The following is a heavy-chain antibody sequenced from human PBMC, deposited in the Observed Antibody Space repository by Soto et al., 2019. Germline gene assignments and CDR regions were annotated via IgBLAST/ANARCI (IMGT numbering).Heavy chain of an antibody. D-gene: IGHD3-3*01. CDR1: GFSLTTSGVG. CDR3: AHRVLRTVFGLVTTTAIYFDF. V-gene: IGHV2-5*02. J-gene: IGHJ4*02. CDR2: IYWDDDK. Sequence: QITLNESGPTQVNPRQTLTLTCTFSGFSLTTSGVGVAWIRRSPGKAPEWLALIYWDDDKRYIPSLKSRLTITKDTSKNQVVLTMADLDPADTATYYCAHRVLRTVFGLVTTTAIYFDFWGQGTPVAVSS.